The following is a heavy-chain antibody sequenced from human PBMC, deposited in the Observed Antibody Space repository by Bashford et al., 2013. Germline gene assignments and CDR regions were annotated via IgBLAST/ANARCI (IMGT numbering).Heavy chain of an antibody. CDR1: GYTVSGYY. CDR2: ISPNSGGT. V-gene: IGHV1-2*06. D-gene: IGHD5-12*01. CDR3: ASLIVATIFSPWFGMDV. Sequence: ASVKVSCKASGYTVSGYYIHWIRQAPGQGLEWMGRISPNSGGTLYAQKFHDRVTMTGDRSINTAYMELSRLRYDDSAVYYCASLIVATIFSPWFGMDVWGQGTTVTVSS. J-gene: IGHJ6*02.